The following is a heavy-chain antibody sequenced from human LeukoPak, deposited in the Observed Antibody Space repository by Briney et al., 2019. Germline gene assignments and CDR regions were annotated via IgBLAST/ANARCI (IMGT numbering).Heavy chain of an antibody. D-gene: IGHD6-13*01. CDR3: AKDSAYSSSWNYFDY. J-gene: IGHJ4*02. V-gene: IGHV3-23*01. Sequence: GGSLRLSCAASGFTFSSYAMSWVRQAPGKGLEWVSGTSGSGGSTYYADSVKGRFTISRDNSKNTLYLQMNSLRAEDTAVYYCAKDSAYSSSWNYFDYWGQGTLVTVAS. CDR2: TSGSGGST. CDR1: GFTFSSYA.